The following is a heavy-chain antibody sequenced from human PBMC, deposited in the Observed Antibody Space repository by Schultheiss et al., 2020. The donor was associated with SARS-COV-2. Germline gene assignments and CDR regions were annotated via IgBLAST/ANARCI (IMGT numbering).Heavy chain of an antibody. J-gene: IGHJ6*02. CDR1: GFTFSSYA. Sequence: ESLKISCAASGFTFSSYAMHWVRQAPGKGLEWIGEINHSGSTNYNPSLKSRVTISVDTSKNQFSLKLSSVTAADTAVYYCARGRPTGPIAARYVGYYYYGMDVWGQGTTVTVSS. CDR3: ARGRPTGPIAARYVGYYYYGMDV. V-gene: IGHV4-34*01. D-gene: IGHD6-6*01. CDR2: INHSGST.